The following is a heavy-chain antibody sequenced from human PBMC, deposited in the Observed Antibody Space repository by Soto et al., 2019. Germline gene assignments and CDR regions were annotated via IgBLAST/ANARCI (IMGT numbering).Heavy chain of an antibody. CDR1: GFTFSSYG. CDR2: ISYDGSNK. D-gene: IGHD6-13*01. CDR3: AKNVERQLMRRYFDY. J-gene: IGHJ4*02. Sequence: QVQLVESGGGVVQPGRSLRLSCAASGFTFSSYGMHWVRQAPGKGLEWVAVISYDGSNKYYADSVKGRFTISRDNSKNTLYLQMNSLRAEDTAVYYFAKNVERQLMRRYFDYWGQGTLVTVSS. V-gene: IGHV3-30*18.